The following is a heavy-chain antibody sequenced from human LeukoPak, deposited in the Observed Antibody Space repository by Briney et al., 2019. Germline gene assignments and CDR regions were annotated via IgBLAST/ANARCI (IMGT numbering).Heavy chain of an antibody. Sequence: ASVNVSCRASGYTFTSYGISWVRQAPGQGLEWMGWISAYNCNTNYAQKLQGRVTMTTDTSTSTAYMELRSLRSDDTAVYYCARGDYDSSGYYGFYYYYYMDVWGKGTTVTVSS. V-gene: IGHV1-18*01. CDR2: ISAYNCNT. CDR3: ARGDYDSSGYYGFYYYYYMDV. J-gene: IGHJ6*03. CDR1: GYTFTSYG. D-gene: IGHD3-22*01.